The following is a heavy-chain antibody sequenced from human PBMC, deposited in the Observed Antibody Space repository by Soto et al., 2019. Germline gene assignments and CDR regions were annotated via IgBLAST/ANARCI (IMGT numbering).Heavy chain of an antibody. J-gene: IGHJ6*02. CDR2: INHSGST. D-gene: IGHD6-19*01. V-gene: IGHV4-34*01. CDR3: ARGIAVAGNYYYYGMDV. CDR1: GGSFSGYY. Sequence: PSETLYLTCAVYGGSFSGYYWSWIRQPPGKGLEWIGEINHSGSTNYNPSLKSRVTISVDTSKKQYSLKLSSVTAADTAVYYCARGIAVAGNYYYYGMDVWGQGTTVNVSS.